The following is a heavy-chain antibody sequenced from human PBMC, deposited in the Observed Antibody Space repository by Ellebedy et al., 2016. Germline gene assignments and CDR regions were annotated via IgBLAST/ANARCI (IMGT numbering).Heavy chain of an antibody. CDR1: GFTFSGYG. CDR2: ISYDGSDK. D-gene: IGHD5-12*01. Sequence: GESLKISXAASGFTFSGYGMHWVRQAPGKGLEWVAVISYDGSDKYYADSVKGRFTISRDHFKSTLYLQMTSLRTEDTAVYYCAKGYSGYPRPYYHYMDAWGKGTTVTVSS. CDR3: AKGYSGYPRPYYHYMDA. J-gene: IGHJ6*03. V-gene: IGHV3-30*18.